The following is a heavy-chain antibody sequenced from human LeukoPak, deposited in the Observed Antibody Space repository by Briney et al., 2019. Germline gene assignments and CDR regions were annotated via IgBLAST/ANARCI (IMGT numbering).Heavy chain of an antibody. V-gene: IGHV5-51*01. CDR1: GYTFTNYW. D-gene: IGHD2-8*01. J-gene: IGHJ4*02. CDR2: IYPGDSDT. CDR3: ARHHYNGTFCYCDY. Sequence: GESLKISCKGSGYTFTNYWIGWVRQMPGKGLEWMGIIYPGDSDTRYSPSFQGQVTISADKSISTAYLQWNSLKASDTAMYYCARHHYNGTFCYCDYWGQGTLVTVSS.